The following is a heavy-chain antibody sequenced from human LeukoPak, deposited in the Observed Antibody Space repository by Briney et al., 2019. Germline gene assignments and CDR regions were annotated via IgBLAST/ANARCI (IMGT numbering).Heavy chain of an antibody. CDR3: ASYYAGYGDYRGTPNAFDI. V-gene: IGHV1-69*05. J-gene: IGHJ3*02. CDR1: GGTFSSYA. CDR2: IIPIFGTA. Sequence: SVKVSCKASGGTFSSYAISWVRQAPGQGLEWMGGIIPIFGTANYAQKFQGRVRITTDESTSTAYMELSSLRSEDTAVYYCASYYAGYGDYRGTPNAFDIWGQGTMVTVSS. D-gene: IGHD4-17*01.